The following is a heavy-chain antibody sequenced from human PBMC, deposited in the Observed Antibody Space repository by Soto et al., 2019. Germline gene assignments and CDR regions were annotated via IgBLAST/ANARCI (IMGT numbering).Heavy chain of an antibody. CDR2: VYHTGRT. CDR1: GGSFKSGSYS. Sequence: SETLSLTCTVSGGSFKSGSYSWSWIRQPPGKGLEWIGYVYHTGRTSYNPSLKSRVSISMHTSKNQFSLNLDSVTAADTAVYFCARDFAYFDSWGQGTLVTVSS. J-gene: IGHJ4*02. CDR3: ARDFAYFDS. D-gene: IGHD3-3*01. V-gene: IGHV4-61*01.